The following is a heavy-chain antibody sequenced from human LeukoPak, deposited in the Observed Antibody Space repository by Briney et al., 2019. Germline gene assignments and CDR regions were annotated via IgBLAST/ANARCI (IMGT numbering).Heavy chain of an antibody. CDR1: GGSISSYY. J-gene: IGHJ5*02. D-gene: IGHD3-10*01. Sequence: ETLSLTCTVSGGSISSYYWSWIRQPAGKGLEWIGRIYTSGSTNYNPSLKSRVTMSVDTSKNQFSLKLSSVTAADTAVYYCARGGRRGVIIPGGFWFDPWGQGTLVTVSS. CDR2: IYTSGST. V-gene: IGHV4-4*07. CDR3: ARGGRRGVIIPGGFWFDP.